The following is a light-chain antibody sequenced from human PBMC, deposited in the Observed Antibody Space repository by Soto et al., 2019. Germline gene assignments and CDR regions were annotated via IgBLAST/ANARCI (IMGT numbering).Light chain of an antibody. V-gene: IGKV3-11*01. CDR1: QSVSSY. CDR2: DAS. J-gene: IGKJ2*01. CDR3: QQRSNWPL. Sequence: EIVLTQSPSTLSLSPGERATLSSRASQSVSSYLAWYQHKPGQAPRLLIYDASNRATGIPARFSGSGSGTDFTLTISSLEPEDFAVYYCQQRSNWPLFGQGTKLEIK.